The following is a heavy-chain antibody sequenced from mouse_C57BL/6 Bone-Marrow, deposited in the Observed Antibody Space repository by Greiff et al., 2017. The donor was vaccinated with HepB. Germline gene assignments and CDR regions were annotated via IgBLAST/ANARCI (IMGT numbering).Heavy chain of an antibody. D-gene: IGHD2-1*01. CDR1: GYSITSGYY. CDR2: ISYDGSN. V-gene: IGHV3-6*01. CDR3: ARAEIYYGTYFDY. J-gene: IGHJ2*01. Sequence: EVKLLESGPGLVKPSQSLSLTCSVTGYSITSGYYWNWIRQFPGNKLEWMGYISYDGSNNYNPSLKNRISITRDTSKNQFFLKLNSVTTEDTATYYCARAEIYYGTYFDYWGQGTTLTVSS.